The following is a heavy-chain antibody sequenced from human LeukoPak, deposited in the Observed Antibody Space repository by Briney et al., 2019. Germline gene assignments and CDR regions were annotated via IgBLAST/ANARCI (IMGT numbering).Heavy chain of an antibody. V-gene: IGHV3-48*01. Sequence: GGSLRLSCAASGFTFSSYSMNWVRQAPGKGLEWVSYISSSSSTIYYADSVKGRFTISRGNAKNSLYLQMNSLRAEDTAVYYCARDGVVVAATPIVDGMDVWGQGTTVTVSS. CDR2: ISSSSSTI. CDR3: ARDGVVVAATPIVDGMDV. J-gene: IGHJ6*02. D-gene: IGHD2-15*01. CDR1: GFTFSSYS.